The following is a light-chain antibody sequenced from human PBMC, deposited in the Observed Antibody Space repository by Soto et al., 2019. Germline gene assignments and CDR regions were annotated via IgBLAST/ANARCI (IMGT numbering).Light chain of an antibody. CDR2: DAS. CDR1: ESVSSN. CDR3: KQRSKWAWT. Sequence: ILRTQPPLSLPVTPVKPATLSCRASESVSSNLAWYQQKVVHAPRLLIYDASKRATGIPARFSGSGSGTDFTLTVSSLAPEDFVVYYCKQRSKWAWTLGQGTNV. J-gene: IGKJ1*01. V-gene: IGKV3-11*01.